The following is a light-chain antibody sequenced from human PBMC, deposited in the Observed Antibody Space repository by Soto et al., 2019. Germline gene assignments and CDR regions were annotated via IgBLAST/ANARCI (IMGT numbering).Light chain of an antibody. CDR1: QSVRTN. CDR3: QQYNNWPLT. V-gene: IGKV3-15*01. CDR2: QTS. Sequence: EIVMTQSPATLSASPGERVTLSCRASQSVRTNLAWHQQKPGQAPRLLIYQTSTRATGIPARFTGSGSGTEFTLTISSLQSEDFAVYYCQQYNNWPLTFGGGTKV. J-gene: IGKJ4*01.